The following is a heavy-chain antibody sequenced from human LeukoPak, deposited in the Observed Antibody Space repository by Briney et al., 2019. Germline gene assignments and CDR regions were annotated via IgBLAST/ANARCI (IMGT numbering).Heavy chain of an antibody. D-gene: IGHD3-22*01. V-gene: IGHV5-51*01. CDR3: ARGAGGYYDSSGSPRLYYYYGMDV. Sequence: GASLKISCKGSGYSFTSYWIGWVRQMPGKGLERMGIIYPGDSDTRYSPSFQGQVTISADKSISTAYLQWSSQKASDTAMYYCARGAGGYYDSSGSPRLYYYYGMDVWGQGTTVTVSS. CDR1: GYSFTSYW. CDR2: IYPGDSDT. J-gene: IGHJ6*02.